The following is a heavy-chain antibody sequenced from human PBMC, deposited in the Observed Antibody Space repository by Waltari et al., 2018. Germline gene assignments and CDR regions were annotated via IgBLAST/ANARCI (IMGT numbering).Heavy chain of an antibody. CDR1: GGSISSYY. J-gene: IGHJ4*02. D-gene: IGHD1-26*01. V-gene: IGHV4-59*01. Sequence: QVQLQESGPGLVKPSETLSLTCTVSGGSISSYYWSWIRQPPGKGLEWIGYIYYSGSTNYSPSLKSRVTISVDTSKNQFSLKLSSVTAADTAVYYCARAAYSGSYHYWGQGTLVTVSS. CDR3: ARAAYSGSYHY. CDR2: IYYSGST.